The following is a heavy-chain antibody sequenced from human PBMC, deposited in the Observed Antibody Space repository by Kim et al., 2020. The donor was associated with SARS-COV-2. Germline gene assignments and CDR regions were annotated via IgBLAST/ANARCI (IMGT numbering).Heavy chain of an antibody. J-gene: IGHJ3*02. D-gene: IGHD2-15*01. Sequence: SETLSLTCAVSGGSISSSNWWSWVRQPPGKGLEWIGEIYHSGSTNYNPSLKSRVTISVDKSKNQFSLKLSSVTAADTAVYYCARGTHIVVVVAAIRRNHDAFDIWGQGTMVTVSS. V-gene: IGHV4-4*02. CDR2: IYHSGST. CDR1: GGSISSSNW. CDR3: ARGTHIVVVVAAIRRNHDAFDI.